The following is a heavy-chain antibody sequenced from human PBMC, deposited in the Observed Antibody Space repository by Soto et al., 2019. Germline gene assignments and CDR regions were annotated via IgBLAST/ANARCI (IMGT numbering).Heavy chain of an antibody. Sequence: SETLSLTCTLSCGSVMAPDWWNWVRQSPDKGLEWIAEVHISGHSNYNPSLRSRVSVSIDSSKNQFYLNLNSVTAADTAIYYCARVRQGCSANNCYFDPWGQGTQVTVSS. CDR2: VHISGHS. CDR3: ARVRQGCSANNCYFDP. D-gene: IGHD1-1*01. J-gene: IGHJ5*01. CDR1: CGSVMAPDW. V-gene: IGHV4-4*02.